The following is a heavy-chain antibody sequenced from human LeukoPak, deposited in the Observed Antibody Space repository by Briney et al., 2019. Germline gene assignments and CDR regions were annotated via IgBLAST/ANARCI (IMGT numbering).Heavy chain of an antibody. CDR2: ISGSGGTT. CDR1: GFTFGIYA. CDR3: ARGHSSGWYYFDS. Sequence: GGSLRLSCAVSGFTFGIYAMTWVRQAPGRGLEWASTISGSGGTTHFADSVKGRFTISRDNSGSTLYLQMNSLRAEDTAVYWCARGHSSGWYYFDSWGQGTLVTVSS. V-gene: IGHV3-23*01. J-gene: IGHJ4*02. D-gene: IGHD6-19*01.